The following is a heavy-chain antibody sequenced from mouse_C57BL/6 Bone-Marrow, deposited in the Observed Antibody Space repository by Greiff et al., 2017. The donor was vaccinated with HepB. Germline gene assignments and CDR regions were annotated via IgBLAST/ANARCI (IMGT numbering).Heavy chain of an antibody. CDR3: TTRRWLPYYFDY. V-gene: IGHV14-4*01. J-gene: IGHJ2*01. CDR1: GFNIKDDY. Sequence: EVKLQQSGAELVRPGASVKLSCTASGFNIKDDYMHWVKQRPEQGLEWIGWIDPENGDTEYASKFQGKATITADTSSNPAYLQLSSLTSEDTAVYYCTTRRWLPYYFDYWGQGTTLTVSS. CDR2: IDPENGDT. D-gene: IGHD2-3*01.